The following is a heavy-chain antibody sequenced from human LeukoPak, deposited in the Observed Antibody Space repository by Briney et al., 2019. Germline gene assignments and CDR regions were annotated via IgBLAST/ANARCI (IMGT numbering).Heavy chain of an antibody. Sequence: SETLSLTCTVSGVSINSGDYYWSWLRQHPGKGLEWIGYNHSSGSSYYIPSLKSRVTISLDTSKNQFSLELTSVTAADTAVYYCARRGVGKAFDHWGQGTLVTVSS. V-gene: IGHV4-31*03. CDR2: NHSSGSS. D-gene: IGHD3-10*01. CDR1: GVSINSGDYY. J-gene: IGHJ5*02. CDR3: ARRGVGKAFDH.